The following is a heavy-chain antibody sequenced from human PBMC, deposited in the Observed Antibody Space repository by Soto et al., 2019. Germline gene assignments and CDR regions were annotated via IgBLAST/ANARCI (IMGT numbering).Heavy chain of an antibody. CDR3: TADLIRGSSNGCLNNASDF. CDR2: INSKTDGVTT. Sequence: EVQLVESGGGLVKHGGSLRLSCAVSGFTFNNAWMSWVRQAPGTGLEWVGRINSKTDGVTTCYAAPVKGRFPIPRDDSKNPLYLQIHCLKTEDTAVYSWTADLIRGSSNGCLNNASDFGGHGTMVTVAS. D-gene: IGHD2-2*01. J-gene: IGHJ3*01. V-gene: IGHV3-15*06. CDR1: GFTFNNAW.